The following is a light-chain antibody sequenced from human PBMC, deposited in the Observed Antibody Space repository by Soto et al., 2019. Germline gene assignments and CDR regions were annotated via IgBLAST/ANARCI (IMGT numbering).Light chain of an antibody. CDR2: GNS. CDR3: QSYDSSLSGSVV. Sequence: QSVLTQPPSLSGAPGQRVTISCTGSSSNIGAGYDVHWYQQLPGTAPKLLIYGNSNRPSGVPDRFSGSKSGTSASLAITGLQADDEADYYCQSYDSSLSGSVVFGGGTKLTVL. V-gene: IGLV1-40*01. J-gene: IGLJ2*01. CDR1: SSNIGAGYD.